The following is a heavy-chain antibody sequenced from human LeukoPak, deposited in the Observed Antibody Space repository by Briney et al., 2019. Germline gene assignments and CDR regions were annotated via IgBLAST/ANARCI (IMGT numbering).Heavy chain of an antibody. D-gene: IGHD6-19*01. V-gene: IGHV1-2*02. CDR2: INPNSGGT. CDR1: GYTFTGYY. J-gene: IGHJ4*02. Sequence: ASVKVSCKASGYTFTGYYMHWVRQAPGQGLEWMGWINPNSGGTNYAQKLQGRVTMTRDTSISTAYVELSRLRSDDTAVYYCARDPRGDSSGIDYWGQGTLVTVSS. CDR3: ARDPRGDSSGIDY.